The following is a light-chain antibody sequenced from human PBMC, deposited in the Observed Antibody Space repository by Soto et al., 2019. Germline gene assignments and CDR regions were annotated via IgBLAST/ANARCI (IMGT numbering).Light chain of an antibody. CDR3: QKYNSAPLLT. CDR1: QSVSSK. CDR2: GAS. V-gene: IGKV3-15*01. Sequence: EIVMTQSPATLSLSPGQRATLSCRASQSVSSKLAWYQQKPGQAPRLLIYGASTRATGIPARFSGSGSGTDFTLTISSLQPEDVATYYCQKYNSAPLLTFGGGTKVDIK. J-gene: IGKJ4*01.